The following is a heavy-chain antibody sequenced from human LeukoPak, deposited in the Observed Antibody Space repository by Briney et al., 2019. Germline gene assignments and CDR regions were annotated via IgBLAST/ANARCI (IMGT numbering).Heavy chain of an antibody. CDR3: ARDAVEMATIPDY. J-gene: IGHJ4*02. Sequence: PGGSLRLSCAASGFTFSSYGMSWVRQAPGKGLEWVSAISGSGGSTYYADSVKGRFTISRDNSKNTLYLQMNSLRSDDTAVYYCARDAVEMATIPDYWGQGTLVTVSS. D-gene: IGHD5-24*01. V-gene: IGHV3-23*01. CDR1: GFTFSSYG. CDR2: ISGSGGST.